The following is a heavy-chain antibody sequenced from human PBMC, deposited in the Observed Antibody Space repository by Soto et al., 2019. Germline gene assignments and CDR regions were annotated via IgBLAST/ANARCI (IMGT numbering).Heavy chain of an antibody. D-gene: IGHD3-22*01. V-gene: IGHV4-59*01. CDR2: IYYSGST. J-gene: IGHJ1*01. Sequence: SETLSLTCTVSGGTIISYYWSWIRQPPGKGLEWIGYIYYSGSTNYNPSLKSRVTISVDTSKNQFSLKLSSVTAADTAVYYCARSGDSSGYSFAEYFQHWGQGTLVTVSS. CDR1: GGTIISYY. CDR3: ARSGDSSGYSFAEYFQH.